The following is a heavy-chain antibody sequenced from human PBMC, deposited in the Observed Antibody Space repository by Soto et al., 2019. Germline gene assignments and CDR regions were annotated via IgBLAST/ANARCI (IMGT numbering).Heavy chain of an antibody. CDR3: ARDKDRPQLGGNYYYILDV. CDR2: IMPVFRRP. Sequence: QVQLVQSGAEVKKPGSSVKVSCKASGGTFRTSAISWVRQAPGQGLEWVGGIMPVFRRPKYAQNFQGRVTITADESTCTAYMELSSLRSDDTAIYYCARDKDRPQLGGNYYYILDVWGQGTAVTVSS. CDR1: GGTFRTSA. J-gene: IGHJ6*02. V-gene: IGHV1-69*12. D-gene: IGHD3-3*02.